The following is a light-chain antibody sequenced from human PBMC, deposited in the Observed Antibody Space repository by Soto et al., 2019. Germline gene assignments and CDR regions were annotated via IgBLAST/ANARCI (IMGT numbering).Light chain of an antibody. CDR2: GAS. V-gene: IGKV3-20*01. CDR3: QHYGRSAYT. CDR1: QSVSSNY. J-gene: IGKJ2*01. Sequence: EIVLTQSPGTLSLSPGERATLSCRASQSVSSNYLAWYQQKPGQAPRRLIYGASSRATGIPDRFSGSGSGTDFTLTISRLKPEDFAVYYCQHYGRSAYTFGQGTTLEIK.